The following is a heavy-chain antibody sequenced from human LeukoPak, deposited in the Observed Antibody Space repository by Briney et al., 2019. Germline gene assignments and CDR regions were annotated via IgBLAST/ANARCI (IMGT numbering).Heavy chain of an antibody. V-gene: IGHV7-4-1*02. CDR3: ARDTWDAAMALHYCYYGMDV. J-gene: IGHJ6*02. D-gene: IGHD5-18*01. CDR2: INTNTGNP. Sequence: GASVKVSCESSGYTFNNYAMNWVRQAPGQGLEWMGWINTNTGNPTYARGFTGRFVFSLDTSVSTAYLQISSLKAEDAAVYYCARDTWDAAMALHYCYYGMDVWGQGTTVTVSS. CDR1: GYTFNNYA.